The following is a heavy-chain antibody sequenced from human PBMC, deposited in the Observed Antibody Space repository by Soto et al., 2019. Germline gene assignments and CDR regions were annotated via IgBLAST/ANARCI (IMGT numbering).Heavy chain of an antibody. Sequence: PGGSLRLSCAASGFTFSSYAMHWVRQAPGKGLEWVAVISYDGSNKYYADSVKGRFTISRDNSKNTLYLQMNSLRAEDAAVYYCARGGDYGDYSYYYYYYGMDVWGQGTTVTVSS. V-gene: IGHV3-30-3*01. D-gene: IGHD4-17*01. CDR3: ARGGDYGDYSYYYYYYGMDV. J-gene: IGHJ6*02. CDR1: GFTFSSYA. CDR2: ISYDGSNK.